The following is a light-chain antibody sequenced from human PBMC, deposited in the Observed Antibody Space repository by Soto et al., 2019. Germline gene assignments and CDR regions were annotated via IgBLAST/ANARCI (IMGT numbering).Light chain of an antibody. CDR3: QQYDNLLRV. V-gene: IGKV1-33*01. J-gene: IGKJ4*01. CDR2: DAS. CDR1: QDISNY. Sequence: DLQMTQSPSSLSASVGDRVTITCQASQDISNYLNWYQQKPGKAPKLLIYDASNLETGVPSRFSGSGSGTDFTFTISSLQPEDIATYYCQQYDNLLRVFGGGTKVEIK.